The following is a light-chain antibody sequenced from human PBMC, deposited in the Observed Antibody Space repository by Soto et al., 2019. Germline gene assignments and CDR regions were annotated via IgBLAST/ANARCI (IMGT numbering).Light chain of an antibody. Sequence: EIVLTQSPGTLSLSPGERATLSCRASQSVRSNYLAWYQQKPGQAPRLLIYGASSRATAIPDRFSGTGSGTDFTLTISRLEPEDFAVYYCQQYGCSPYTFGRETKLEIK. CDR1: QSVRSNY. J-gene: IGKJ2*01. CDR2: GAS. V-gene: IGKV3-20*01. CDR3: QQYGCSPYT.